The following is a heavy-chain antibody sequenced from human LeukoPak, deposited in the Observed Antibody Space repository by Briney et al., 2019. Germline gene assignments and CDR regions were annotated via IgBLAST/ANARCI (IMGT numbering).Heavy chain of an antibody. Sequence: PSETLSLTCAVSGYSISSGYYWGWIRQPPGKGLEWIGRIYHSGSTYYNPSLKSRVTISVDTSKNQFSLKLSSVPAADTAVYYCARDYSNSNWFDPWGQGTLVTVSS. J-gene: IGHJ5*02. CDR1: GYSISSGYY. D-gene: IGHD4-11*01. CDR2: IYHSGST. CDR3: ARDYSNSNWFDP. V-gene: IGHV4-38-2*01.